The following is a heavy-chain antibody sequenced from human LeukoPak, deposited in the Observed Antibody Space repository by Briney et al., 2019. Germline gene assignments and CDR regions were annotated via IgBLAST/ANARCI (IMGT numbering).Heavy chain of an antibody. CDR3: AKDPNRYDSSIYYCAY. Sequence: PGGSLRLSCAASGFTFSSYSMNWVHQAPGKGLEWVSSISSSSNTYYADSVKGRFTISRDNSKNTLYLHMNRLRAEDTAVYYCAKDPNRYDSSIYYCAYWGQGTLVTVSS. D-gene: IGHD3-22*01. CDR2: ISSSSNT. J-gene: IGHJ4*02. V-gene: IGHV3-21*01. CDR1: GFTFSSYS.